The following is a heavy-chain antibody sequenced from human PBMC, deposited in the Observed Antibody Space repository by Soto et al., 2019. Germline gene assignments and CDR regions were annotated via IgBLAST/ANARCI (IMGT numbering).Heavy chain of an antibody. CDR1: GNTVPNYA. V-gene: IGHV1-3*01. CDR2: INAGNGNT. CDR3: ARSWNFDY. D-gene: IGHD5-12*01. Sequence: ASVKVSCKASGNTVPNYAIHWVRQAPGQRLEWMGWINAGNGNTKYSQKFQGRVTITRDTSASTAYMELSSLRSEDTAVYYCARSWNFDYWGQGTLVTVSS. J-gene: IGHJ4*02.